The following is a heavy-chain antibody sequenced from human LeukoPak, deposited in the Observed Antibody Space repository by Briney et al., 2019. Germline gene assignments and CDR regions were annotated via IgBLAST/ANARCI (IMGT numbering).Heavy chain of an antibody. J-gene: IGHJ4*02. CDR1: GFTFSSYS. Sequence: GGSLRLSCAASGFTFSSYSMNWVRQAPGKGLEWVSSISSSSSYIYYADSVKGRFTISRDNAKNSLYLQMNSLRAEDTAVYYCASPRLGCSSTSCYLFDYWGQGTLVTVSS. CDR3: ASPRLGCSSTSCYLFDY. V-gene: IGHV3-21*01. D-gene: IGHD2-2*01. CDR2: ISSSSSYI.